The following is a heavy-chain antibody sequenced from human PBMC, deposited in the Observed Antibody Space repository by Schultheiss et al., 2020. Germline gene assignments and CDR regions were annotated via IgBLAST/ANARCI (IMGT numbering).Heavy chain of an antibody. CDR3: ARGPHYCSSTSCPLARYIDL. V-gene: IGHV4-39*01. D-gene: IGHD2-2*01. Sequence: SDTLSLTCTVSGGSISSSSYYWGWIRQPPGKGLEWIGSIYYSGSTYYNPSLKSRVTISVDTSKNQFSLKLSSVTAADTAVYYCARGPHYCSSTSCPLARYIDLWGGGTLVTVSS. CDR1: GGSISSSSYY. CDR2: IYYSGST. J-gene: IGHJ2*01.